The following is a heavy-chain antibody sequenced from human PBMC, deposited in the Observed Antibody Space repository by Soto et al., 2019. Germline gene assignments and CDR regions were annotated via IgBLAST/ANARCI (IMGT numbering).Heavy chain of an antibody. J-gene: IGHJ4*02. CDR1: GGSISSGGYS. D-gene: IGHD3-10*01. V-gene: IGHV4-30-2*01. CDR3: ASQYYYGSGSYSTRYYFDY. Sequence: PSETLSLTCAVSGGSISSGGYSWSWIRQPPGKGLEWIGYIYHSGSTYYNPSLKSRVTISVDRSKNQFSLKLSSVTAADTAVYYCASQYYYGSGSYSTRYYFDYWGQGTLVTVSS. CDR2: IYHSGST.